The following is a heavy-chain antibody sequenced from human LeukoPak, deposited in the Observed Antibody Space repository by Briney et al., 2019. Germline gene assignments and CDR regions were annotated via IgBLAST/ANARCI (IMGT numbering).Heavy chain of an antibody. V-gene: IGHV4-39*07. CDR1: GGSISSSSYY. D-gene: IGHD3-22*01. J-gene: IGHJ4*02. CDR3: ARMSHSSGFDY. Sequence: SETLSLTCTVSGGSISSSSYYWGWIRQPPGKGLEWIGSIYYSGSTYYNPSLKSRVTISVDTSKNQFSLKLSSVTAADTAVYYCARMSHSSGFDYWGQGTLVTVSS. CDR2: IYYSGST.